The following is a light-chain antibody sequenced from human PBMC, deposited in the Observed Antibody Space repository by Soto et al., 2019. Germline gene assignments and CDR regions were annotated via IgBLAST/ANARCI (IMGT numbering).Light chain of an antibody. CDR2: DAS. J-gene: IGKJ4*01. V-gene: IGKV1-33*01. Sequence: DIQMTQSPSSLSASVGDRVTITCQASHDIKKYLNWYQQKAHKVPKLLIHDASTLATGVPSRFTGSGSGTDFTLTINSLQPEDVATYYCQQFDDLPLTVGGGTKVDIK. CDR1: HDIKKY. CDR3: QQFDDLPLT.